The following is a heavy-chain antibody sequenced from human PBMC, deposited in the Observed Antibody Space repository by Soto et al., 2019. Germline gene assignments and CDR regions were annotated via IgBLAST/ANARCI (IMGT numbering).Heavy chain of an antibody. CDR3: ARGSITIFGVVTDIEYYFDY. CDR2: IYYSGST. V-gene: IGHV4-59*01. J-gene: IGHJ4*02. D-gene: IGHD3-3*01. CDR1: GGSISSYY. Sequence: GPGKASETLSLTCTVSGGSISSYYWSWIRQPPGKGLEWIGYIYYSGSTNYNPSLKSRVTISVDTSKNQFSLKLSSVTAADTAVYYCARGSITIFGVVTDIEYYFDYWGQGTLVTVSS.